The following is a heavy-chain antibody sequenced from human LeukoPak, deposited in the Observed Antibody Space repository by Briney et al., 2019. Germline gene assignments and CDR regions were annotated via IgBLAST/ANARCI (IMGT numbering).Heavy chain of an antibody. CDR1: GGTFSSYA. CDR2: IIPIFGTA. Sequence: ASVKVSCKASGGTFSSYAISWVRQAPGQGLEWMGGIIPIFGTANYAQKFQGRVTITADESTSTAYMELSSLRSEDTAVYYCKTSMVRGVIISDYFDYWGQGTLVTVSS. D-gene: IGHD3-10*01. V-gene: IGHV1-69*13. CDR3: KTSMVRGVIISDYFDY. J-gene: IGHJ4*02.